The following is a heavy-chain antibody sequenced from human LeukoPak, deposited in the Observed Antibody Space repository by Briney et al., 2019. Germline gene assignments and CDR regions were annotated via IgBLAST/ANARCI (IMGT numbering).Heavy chain of an antibody. CDR2: KYYSGNS. J-gene: IGHJ6*02. CDR1: GGSISSSTYY. Sequence: PSETLSLTCTVSGGSISSSTYYWGWIRQPPGKGLELIGSKYYSGNSYYNPSLKSRVSVSVDTSKNQFSLKLSSVTAAGTAVYYCARLYYYYGLDVWGQGTTVTVSS. CDR3: ARLYYYYGLDV. V-gene: IGHV4-39*01.